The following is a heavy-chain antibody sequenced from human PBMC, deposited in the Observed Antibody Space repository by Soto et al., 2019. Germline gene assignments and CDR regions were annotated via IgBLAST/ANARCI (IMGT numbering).Heavy chain of an antibody. D-gene: IGHD2-2*02. CDR2: IYYSGST. Sequence: QVQLQESGPGLVKPSETLSLTCTVSGGSISSYYWAWIRQPPGKGLEGMGYIYYSGSTNYNPSLKSRVTISVDTSKNQFSLKLSSVTAADTAVYYCARTRWYCSSTSCYNYYMDVWGKGTTVTVSS. J-gene: IGHJ6*03. CDR3: ARTRWYCSSTSCYNYYMDV. CDR1: GGSISSYY. V-gene: IGHV4-59*08.